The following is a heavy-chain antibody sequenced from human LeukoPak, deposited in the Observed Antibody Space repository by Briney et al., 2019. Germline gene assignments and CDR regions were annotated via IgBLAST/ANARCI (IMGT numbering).Heavy chain of an antibody. CDR2: ISANSGNT. CDR3: ARDKGYRFDP. V-gene: IGHV1-18*01. J-gene: IGHJ5*02. Sequence: GASVKVSCKPSGYIFTSNGISWVRQAPGQGLEWMGWISANSGNTNYAQKFQGRVTMTTDTSTSTAYMELRSLRSDDTAMYYCARDKGYRFDPWGQGTLVTVSS. D-gene: IGHD2-2*01. CDR1: GYIFTSNG.